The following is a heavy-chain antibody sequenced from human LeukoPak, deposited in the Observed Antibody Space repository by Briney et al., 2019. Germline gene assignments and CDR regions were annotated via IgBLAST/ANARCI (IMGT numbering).Heavy chain of an antibody. CDR2: ISGRGDST. CDR1: GFTFSSYA. Sequence: GGSLRLSCAASGFTFSSYAMSWVRQAPGKGLEWVSAISGRGDSTYYADSVKGRFTVSRDNSKNTLYLQMNSLRAEDTAVYYCAKGQGGDFWSGSAYFDWGQGTLVTVSS. D-gene: IGHD3-3*01. CDR3: AKGQGGDFWSGSAYFD. V-gene: IGHV3-23*01. J-gene: IGHJ4*02.